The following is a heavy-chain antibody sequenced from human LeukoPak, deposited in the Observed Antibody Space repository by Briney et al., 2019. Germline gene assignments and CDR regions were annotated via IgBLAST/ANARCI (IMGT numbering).Heavy chain of an antibody. CDR1: GGSISRYY. V-gene: IGHV4-59*01. J-gene: IGHJ4*02. CDR2: IYYSGST. Sequence: SETLSLTCTVSGGSISRYYWSWIRQPPGKGLEWIGYIYYSGSTNYNPSLKSRVTISVDTSKNQFSLKLRSVTAADTAVYYCAREGTEAYFDYWGQGILVTVSS. CDR3: AREGTEAYFDY.